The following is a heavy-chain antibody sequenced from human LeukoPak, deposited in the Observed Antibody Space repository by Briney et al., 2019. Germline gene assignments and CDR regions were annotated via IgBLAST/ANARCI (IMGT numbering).Heavy chain of an antibody. D-gene: IGHD2-2*02. J-gene: IGHJ4*02. Sequence: GGSLRLSCAASGFTFSSYAMHWVRQAPGKGLEWVAVISYDGSNKYYADSVKGRFTTSRDNSKNTLYLQMNSLRAEDTAVYYCAREYCSSTSCYTRSPLDYWGQGTLVTVSS. CDR2: ISYDGSNK. V-gene: IGHV3-30*01. CDR1: GFTFSSYA. CDR3: AREYCSSTSCYTRSPLDY.